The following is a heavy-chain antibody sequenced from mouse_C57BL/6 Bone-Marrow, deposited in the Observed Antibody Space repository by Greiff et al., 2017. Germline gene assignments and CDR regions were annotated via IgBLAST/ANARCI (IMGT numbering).Heavy chain of an antibody. Sequence: QVQLQQPGAELVKPGASVKMSCKASGYTFTSYWLTWVKQRPGQGLEWIGDIYPGSGSPNYNETFKSKATLTVDTSSSTAYMQLSSLTSEDSAVYYCARPYYSNYWYFDVWGTGTTVTVSS. D-gene: IGHD2-5*01. V-gene: IGHV1-55*01. CDR2: IYPGSGSP. CDR3: ARPYYSNYWYFDV. CDR1: GYTFTSYW. J-gene: IGHJ1*03.